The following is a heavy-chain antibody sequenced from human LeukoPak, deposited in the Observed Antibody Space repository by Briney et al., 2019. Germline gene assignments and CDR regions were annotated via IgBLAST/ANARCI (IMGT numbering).Heavy chain of an antibody. CDR2: INTNTGNP. Sequence: ASVKVSCKASGYTFTSYAMNWVRQAPGQGLEWMGWINTNTGNPTYAQGFTGRFVFSLDTSVSTAYLQISSLKAEDTAVYYCAGLGAVAGTYWFDPWGQGTLVTVSS. D-gene: IGHD6-19*01. CDR1: GYTFTSYA. V-gene: IGHV7-4-1*02. J-gene: IGHJ5*02. CDR3: AGLGAVAGTYWFDP.